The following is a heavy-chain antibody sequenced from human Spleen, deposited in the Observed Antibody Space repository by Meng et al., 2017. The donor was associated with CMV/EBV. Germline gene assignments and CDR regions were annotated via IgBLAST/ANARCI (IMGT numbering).Heavy chain of an antibody. CDR2: IYPGNSDT. J-gene: IGHJ6*02. CDR3: ARQGFYYDRSPDV. Sequence: GGSLRLSCQGSGYSFTSYWIGWVRQMPGKGLEWMGVIYPGNSDTRYSPSFQGQVTISADKSINTAYLQWSSLKASDTAMYYCARQGFYYDRSPDVWGQGTTVTVSS. D-gene: IGHD3-22*01. V-gene: IGHV5-51*01. CDR1: GYSFTSYW.